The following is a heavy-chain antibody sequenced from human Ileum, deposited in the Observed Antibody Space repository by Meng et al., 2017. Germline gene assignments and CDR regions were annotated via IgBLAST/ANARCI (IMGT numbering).Heavy chain of an antibody. V-gene: IGHV4-4*02. CDR2: IYHTGGT. CDR3: ARVRCASVSCYGDSYFDY. D-gene: IGHD2-15*01. Sequence: QVQLQESGPGLVKPSGTLPLTCAVSGGSISISNWWTWVRQPPGKGLEWIGEIYHTGGTNYHPSLKRRVTISVDKSKNQFSLEVTSVTAADTAVYYCARVRCASVSCYGDSYFDYWGQGILVTVSS. CDR1: GGSISISNW. J-gene: IGHJ4*02.